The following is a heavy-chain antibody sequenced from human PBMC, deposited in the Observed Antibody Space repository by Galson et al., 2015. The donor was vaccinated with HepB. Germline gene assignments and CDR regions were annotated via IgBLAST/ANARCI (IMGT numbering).Heavy chain of an antibody. V-gene: IGHV2-5*02. CDR3: AHGYGPLDY. J-gene: IGHJ4*02. D-gene: IGHD5-12*01. CDR2: IYWDDDK. Sequence: PALVKPTQTLTLTCTFSGFSLDTAGEGVGWVRQPPGKALEWLALIYWDDDKRYIPSLMNRLTITKDASENQVVLTLADMDPIDTGTYYCAHGYGPLDYWGQGILVTVSS. CDR1: GFSLDTAGEG.